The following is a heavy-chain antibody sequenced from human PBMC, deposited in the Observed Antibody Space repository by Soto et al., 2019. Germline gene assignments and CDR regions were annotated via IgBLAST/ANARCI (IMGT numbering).Heavy chain of an antibody. D-gene: IGHD3-16*01. J-gene: IGHJ4*02. CDR1: GFTVSTMY. V-gene: IGHV3-66*01. CDR3: ARDPWAADY. Sequence: VQLVESGGGLVQPGGSLRLSCAASGFTVSTMYMSWVRQAPGKGLEWVSVIYSGGSTFYADSVRGRFTISRDNSKNTVNLQMNSLRAEDTAVYYCARDPWAADYWGQGTLVTVSS. CDR2: IYSGGST.